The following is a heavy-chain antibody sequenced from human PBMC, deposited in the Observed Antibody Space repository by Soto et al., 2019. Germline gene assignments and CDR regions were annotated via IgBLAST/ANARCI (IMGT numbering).Heavy chain of an antibody. D-gene: IGHD3-3*01. CDR1: GFTFSSYG. CDR2: IWYDGSNK. CDR3: ARVSYYDFWSGYSPDHYYGMDV. V-gene: IGHV3-33*01. J-gene: IGHJ6*02. Sequence: GSLRLSCAASGFTFSSYGMHWVRQAPGKGLEWVAVIWYDGSNKYYADSVKGRFTISRDNSKNTLYLQMNSLRAEDTAVYYCARVSYYDFWSGYSPDHYYGMDVWGQGTTVTVSS.